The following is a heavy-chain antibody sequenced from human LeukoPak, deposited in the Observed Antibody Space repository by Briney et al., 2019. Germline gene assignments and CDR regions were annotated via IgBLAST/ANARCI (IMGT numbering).Heavy chain of an antibody. CDR3: ASRTS. J-gene: IGHJ5*02. Sequence: SETLSLTCTVSGGSISSSSYYWGWIRQPPGKGLEWIGSIYYRGSAYYNPSLKSRVSISVDTSKNQFSLKLSSVTAADTAVYYCASRTSWGQGTLVTVSS. CDR1: GGSISSSSYY. D-gene: IGHD1-1*01. V-gene: IGHV4-39*07. CDR2: IYYRGSA.